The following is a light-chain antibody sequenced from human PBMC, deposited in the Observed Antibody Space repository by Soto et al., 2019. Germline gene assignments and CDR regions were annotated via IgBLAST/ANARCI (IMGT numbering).Light chain of an antibody. CDR3: CSYAGSSIPL. Sequence: QSVLTQPASVSVSPGQSITISCTGTSSDVGGYNLVSWYQQHPGKAPKLSIYEGNKRPSGVSNRFSGSKSGNTASLTISGLQAEDEADYYCCSYAGSSIPLFGGGTKLTVL. V-gene: IGLV2-23*01. J-gene: IGLJ2*01. CDR2: EGN. CDR1: SSDVGGYNL.